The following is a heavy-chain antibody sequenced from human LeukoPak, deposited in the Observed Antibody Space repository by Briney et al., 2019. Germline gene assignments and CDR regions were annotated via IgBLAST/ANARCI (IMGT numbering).Heavy chain of an antibody. CDR3: VYSYGYRHGMDV. Sequence: PSETLSLTCAVYGGSFSGYYWSWIRQPPGKGLEWIGEINHSGSTNYNPSLKSRVTISVDTSKNQFSLKLSSVTAADTAVYHCVYSYGYRHGMDVWGQGTTVTVSS. CDR2: INHSGST. J-gene: IGHJ6*02. D-gene: IGHD5-18*01. CDR1: GGSFSGYY. V-gene: IGHV4-34*01.